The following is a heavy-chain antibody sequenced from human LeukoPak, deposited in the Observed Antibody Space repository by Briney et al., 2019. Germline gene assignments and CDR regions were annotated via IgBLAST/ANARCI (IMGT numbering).Heavy chain of an antibody. CDR2: INHSGST. CDR1: GGSFSGYY. J-gene: IGHJ4*02. Sequence: SETLSLTCAVYGGSFSGYYWSWIRQPPGKGPEWIGEINHSGSTNYNPSLKSRVTISVDTSKNQFSLKLSSVTAADTAVYYCQVIAAAGTSGDYWGQGTLVTVSS. CDR3: QVIAAAGTSGDY. D-gene: IGHD6-13*01. V-gene: IGHV4-34*01.